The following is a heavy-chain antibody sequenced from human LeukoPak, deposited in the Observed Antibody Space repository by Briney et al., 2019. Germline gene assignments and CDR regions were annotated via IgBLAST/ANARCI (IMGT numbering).Heavy chain of an antibody. CDR2: IIPNFGTP. CDR1: GGTFSSYT. D-gene: IGHD6-19*01. V-gene: IGHV1-69*06. J-gene: IGHJ4*02. CDR3: ARAGIAVAGGYYFDY. Sequence: GSSVKVSCKASGGTFSSYTISWVRQAPGQGLEWMGGIIPNFGTPNYAQKFQGRVTITADKSTSTAYMELSSLRSEDTAVYYCARAGIAVAGGYYFDYWGQGTLVTVSS.